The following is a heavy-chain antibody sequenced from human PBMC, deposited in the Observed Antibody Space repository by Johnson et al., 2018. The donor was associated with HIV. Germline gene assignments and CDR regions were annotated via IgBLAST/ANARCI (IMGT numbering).Heavy chain of an antibody. D-gene: IGHD2-15*01. V-gene: IGHV3-73*01. J-gene: IGHJ3*02. Sequence: VHLVESGVGLVQPGGSLKLYCAASGLTCIDSALHWVRQAPEKGLEWVGRIRSKPYSSATAYAASVTGRFTISRDDSQNMTYLQMNSLRAEDTALYYCEGGRIGAFDIWGQGTMVTVSS. CDR1: GLTCIDSA. CDR2: IRSKPYSSAT. CDR3: EGGRIGAFDI.